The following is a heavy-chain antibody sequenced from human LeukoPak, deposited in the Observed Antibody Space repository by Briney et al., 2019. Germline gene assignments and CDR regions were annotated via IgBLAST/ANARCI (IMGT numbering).Heavy chain of an antibody. V-gene: IGHV3-48*03. CDR1: GFTFSSYE. CDR2: ISSSGSTI. J-gene: IGHJ4*02. Sequence: GGSLRLSCAASGFTFSSYEMNWVRQAPGKGLEWVSYISSSGSTIYYADSVKGRFTISRDSAKNSLYLQMNSLRAEDTAVYYCARSGSSGWYFDYWGQGTLVTVSS. CDR3: ARSGSSGWYFDY. D-gene: IGHD6-19*01.